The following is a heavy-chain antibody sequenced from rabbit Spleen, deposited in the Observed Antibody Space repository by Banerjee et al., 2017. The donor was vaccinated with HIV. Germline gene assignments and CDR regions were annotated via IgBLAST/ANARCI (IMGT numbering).Heavy chain of an antibody. CDR1: GVSFSFSSY. CDR2: IEVGSSGFT. Sequence: QEQLKESGGGLVKPGASLTLTCTASGVSFSFSSYMCWVRQAPGKGLEWIACIEVGSSGFTYFATWAKGRFTISKTSSTTVTLQMPGLTAADTATYFCARENPGVDGFHPWGPGTLVTVS. D-gene: IGHD7-1*01. CDR3: ARENPGVDGFHP. J-gene: IGHJ2*01. V-gene: IGHV1S45*01.